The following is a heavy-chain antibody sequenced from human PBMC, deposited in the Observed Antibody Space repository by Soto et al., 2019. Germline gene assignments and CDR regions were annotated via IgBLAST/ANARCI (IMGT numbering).Heavy chain of an antibody. D-gene: IGHD2-15*01. V-gene: IGHV2-5*02. CDR1: GFSVSTSGVG. CDR3: AHKGGRGAGMDV. Sequence: QITLKESGPTLVKPTQTLTLTCTFSGFSVSTSGVGVAWIRQSPGKALEWLALIYWDNDKRYSPFLQSRVTITKDNSKNQVVLTMTNMDPVDTATYYCAHKGGRGAGMDVWGPGTTVTVSS. J-gene: IGHJ6*02. CDR2: IYWDNDK.